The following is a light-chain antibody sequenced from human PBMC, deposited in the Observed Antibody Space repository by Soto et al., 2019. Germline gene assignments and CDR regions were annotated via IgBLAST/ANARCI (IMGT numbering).Light chain of an antibody. V-gene: IGKV3-20*01. CDR1: QSVGPS. Sequence: IVLTQSPVTLSLSQGERGTLSCRASQSVGPSLAWYQQKPGQAPRLLIYGASNRVTGIPDRFSGSGSGTDFTLTICRLEPEDFAVYYCQQEVLSPWTFGQETKV. CDR2: GAS. CDR3: QQEVLSPWT. J-gene: IGKJ1*01.